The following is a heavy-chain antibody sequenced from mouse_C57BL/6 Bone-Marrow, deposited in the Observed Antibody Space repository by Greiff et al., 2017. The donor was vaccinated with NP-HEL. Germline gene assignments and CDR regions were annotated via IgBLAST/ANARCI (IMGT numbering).Heavy chain of an antibody. CDR2: ISNGGGST. CDR3: ARQEVRDGYSLLGY. D-gene: IGHD2-3*01. Sequence: EVKVVESGGGLVQPGGSLKLSCAASGFTFSDYYMYWVRQTPEKRLEWVAYISNGGGSTYYPDTVKGRFTISRDNAKNTLYLQMSRLKSEDTAMYYCARQEVRDGYSLLGYWGQGTTLTVSS. V-gene: IGHV5-12*01. CDR1: GFTFSDYY. J-gene: IGHJ2*01.